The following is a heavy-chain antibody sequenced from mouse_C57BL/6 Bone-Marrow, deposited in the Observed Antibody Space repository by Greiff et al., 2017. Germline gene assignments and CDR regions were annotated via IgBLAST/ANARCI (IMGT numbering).Heavy chain of an antibody. D-gene: IGHD1-1*01. CDR1: GFTFSDYY. V-gene: IGHV5-12*01. J-gene: IGHJ3*01. Sequence: EVKLVESGGGLVQPGGSLKLSCAASGFTFSDYYMYWVRQTPEKRLAWVAYISNGGGSTYYPDTVKGRFTISRDNAKNTLYLQMSRRKSEYTAMYYCARSAGSSYTWLAYWGQGTLVTVSA. CDR3: ARSAGSSYTWLAY. CDR2: ISNGGGST.